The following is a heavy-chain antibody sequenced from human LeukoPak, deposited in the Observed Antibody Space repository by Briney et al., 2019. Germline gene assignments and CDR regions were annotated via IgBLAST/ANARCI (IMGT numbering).Heavy chain of an antibody. D-gene: IGHD3-22*01. J-gene: IGHJ4*02. CDR3: ARVRYYDSSGYVDY. V-gene: IGHV4-34*01. CDR2: INHSGST. CDR1: GGSFSGYY. Sequence: SETLSLTCAVYGGSFSGYYWSWIRQPPGKGLEWIGEINHSGSTNYNPSLKSRVTISVDTSKNQSSLKLSSVTAADTAVYYCARVRYYDSSGYVDYWGQGTLVTVSS.